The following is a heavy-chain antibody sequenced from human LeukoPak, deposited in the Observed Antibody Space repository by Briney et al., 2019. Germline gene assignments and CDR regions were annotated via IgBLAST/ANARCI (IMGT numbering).Heavy chain of an antibody. CDR3: ARPEYGSGSYYAI. CDR1: GYTFTSYW. D-gene: IGHD3-10*01. V-gene: IGHV5-51*01. J-gene: IGHJ4*02. Sequence: GESLKISCKGSGYTFTSYWIAWVPQMPGKGLEWMGIIYPGGSDTRYSPSFQGQVTISADKSISTAYLQWSSLKASDTAIYYCARPEYGSGSYYAIWGQGTLVTVSS. CDR2: IYPGGSDT.